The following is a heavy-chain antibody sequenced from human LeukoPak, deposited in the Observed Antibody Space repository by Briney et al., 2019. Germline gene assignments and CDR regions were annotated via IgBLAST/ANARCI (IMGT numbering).Heavy chain of an antibody. CDR1: GSSFTSYW. Sequence: GESLQISCTASGSSFTSYWIGWVRPMPRKGLEWMGIIYPSDSDTRSSPSFQGQVTISADKSISTAYLQWSSLKASDTAMYYCARQSKSTGYYYDSSGYIEYFQHWGQGTLVTVSS. D-gene: IGHD3-22*01. V-gene: IGHV5-51*01. J-gene: IGHJ1*01. CDR3: ARQSKSTGYYYDSSGYIEYFQH. CDR2: IYPSDSDT.